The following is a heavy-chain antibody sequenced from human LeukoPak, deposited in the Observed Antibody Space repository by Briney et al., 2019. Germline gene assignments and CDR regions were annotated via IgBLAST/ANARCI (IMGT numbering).Heavy chain of an antibody. V-gene: IGHV5-51*01. CDR3: ARLDPDILTGQGDAYNI. CDR2: TYPGDSDT. J-gene: IGHJ3*02. Sequence: GESLKISCKGSGYSFTDYWIGWVRQMPGKGLEWMGITYPGDSDTRYSPSFQGQVTISADKSISTASLQWSSLKASDTAMYYCARLDPDILTGQGDAYNIWGQGTMVTVSS. D-gene: IGHD3-9*01. CDR1: GYSFTDYW.